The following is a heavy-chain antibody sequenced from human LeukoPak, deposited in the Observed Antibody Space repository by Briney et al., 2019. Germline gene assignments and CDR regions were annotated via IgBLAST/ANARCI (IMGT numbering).Heavy chain of an antibody. J-gene: IGHJ4*02. CDR3: ARDWVENCSSTSCYPDY. Sequence: ASVKVSCKAFGYTFTSYYMHWVRQAPGQGLEWMGIINPSGGSTSYAQKFQGRVTMTRDTSTSTVYMELSSLRSEDTAVYYCARDWVENCSSTSCYPDYWGQGTLVTVSS. V-gene: IGHV1-46*01. D-gene: IGHD2-2*01. CDR2: INPSGGST. CDR1: GYTFTSYY.